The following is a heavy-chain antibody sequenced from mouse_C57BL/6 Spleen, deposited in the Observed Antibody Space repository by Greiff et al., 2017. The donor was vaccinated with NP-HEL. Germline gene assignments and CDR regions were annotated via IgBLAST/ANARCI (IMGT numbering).Heavy chain of an antibody. CDR1: GYAFSSSW. D-gene: IGHD1-1*01. CDR2: IYPGDGDT. J-gene: IGHJ2*01. CDR3: ARRVVAKYYFDY. Sequence: VQLQQSGPELVKPGASVKISCKASGYAFSSSWMNWVKQRPGKGLEWIGRIYPGDGDTNYNGKFKGKATLTADKSSSTAYMQLSSLTSEDSAVYFCARRVVAKYYFDYWGQGTTLTVSS. V-gene: IGHV1-82*01.